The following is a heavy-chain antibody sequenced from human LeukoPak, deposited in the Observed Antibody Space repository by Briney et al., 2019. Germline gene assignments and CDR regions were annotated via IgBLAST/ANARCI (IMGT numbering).Heavy chain of an antibody. V-gene: IGHV1-2*02. CDR3: ARADRLHGGPYLIGP. D-gene: IGHD2-21*01. CDR2: INPNSGGT. J-gene: IGHJ5*02. Sequence: ASVKVSCKTSGYSFTDYYMHWVRQAPGQGLEWMGWINPNSGGTSSAQKFQGRVTMTRDTSITTVYMEVSWLTFDDTAIYYCARADRLHGGPYLIGPWGQGTLVTVSS. CDR1: GYSFTDYY.